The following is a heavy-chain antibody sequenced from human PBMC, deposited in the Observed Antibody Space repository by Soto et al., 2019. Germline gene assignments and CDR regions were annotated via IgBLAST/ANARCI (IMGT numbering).Heavy chain of an antibody. Sequence: EVQLVESGGGLIQPGGSLKLSCAASGFTVGNNYMSWVRQAPGKGLEWVSLIYSTGTTKYADSVKGRFTVSRDNAKNTLYLQMHSLRAEDTAVYYCAKDGRGSGSHYNSFGYWGQGTLVTVSS. V-gene: IGHV3-53*01. CDR1: GFTVGNNY. J-gene: IGHJ4*02. D-gene: IGHD3-10*01. CDR2: IYSTGTT. CDR3: AKDGRGSGSHYNSFGY.